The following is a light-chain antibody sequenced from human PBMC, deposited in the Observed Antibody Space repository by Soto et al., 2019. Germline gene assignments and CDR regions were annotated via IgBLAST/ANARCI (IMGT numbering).Light chain of an antibody. CDR2: DVS. V-gene: IGLV2-14*01. J-gene: IGLJ1*01. CDR3: SSYTASSTLHV. CDR1: SSDVGGYNY. Sequence: QSVLTQPASVSGSPGQSITISCTGTSSDVGGYNYVSWYQQHPGKAPKVMIYDVSNRPSGVSNRFSGSKSGNTASLNISGLQAEDEADYNCSSYTASSTLHVFGTGTKV.